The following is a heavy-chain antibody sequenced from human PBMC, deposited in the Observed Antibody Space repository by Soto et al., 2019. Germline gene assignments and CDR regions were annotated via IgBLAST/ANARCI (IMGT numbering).Heavy chain of an antibody. V-gene: IGHV3-11*01. D-gene: IGHD2-15*01. CDR2: ISSSGSTI. Sequence: GGSLRLSCAASGFTFSDYYMSWIRQAPGKGLEWVSYISSSGSTIYYADSVKGRFTISRDNAKNSLYLQMNSLRAEDTAVYYCARALVVVAAPPYFDYWGQGTLVTVSS. CDR1: GFTFSDYY. CDR3: ARALVVVAAPPYFDY. J-gene: IGHJ4*02.